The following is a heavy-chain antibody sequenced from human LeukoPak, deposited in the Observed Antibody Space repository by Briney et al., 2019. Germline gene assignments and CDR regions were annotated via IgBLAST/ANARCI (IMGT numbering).Heavy chain of an antibody. J-gene: IGHJ4*02. CDR3: ARDLRYNWINFDY. Sequence: ASVKVSCKASGGTFSSYAISWVRQAPGQGLEWMGGIIPIFGTANYAQKFQGRVTITADESTSTAYMELSSLRSDDTAVYYCARDLRYNWINFDYWGQGTLVTVSS. D-gene: IGHD1-1*01. V-gene: IGHV1-69*13. CDR2: IIPIFGTA. CDR1: GGTFSSYA.